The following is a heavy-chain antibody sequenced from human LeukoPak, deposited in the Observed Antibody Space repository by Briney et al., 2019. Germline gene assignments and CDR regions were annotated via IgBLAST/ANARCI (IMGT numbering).Heavy chain of an antibody. V-gene: IGHV3-23*01. J-gene: IGHJ4*02. CDR2: ISGSAYTT. CDR1: GFNFRTYG. CDR3: AKLPIMLALNRIEF. D-gene: IGHD2-8*01. Sequence: GGSLRLSCATSGFNFRTYGMSWIRQAPGKGLEWVAGISGSAYTTHYAGSVKGRFTISRDNSKNTLFLQMDSLRVEDTAVYYCAKLPIMLALNRIEFWSQGSLVTVTS.